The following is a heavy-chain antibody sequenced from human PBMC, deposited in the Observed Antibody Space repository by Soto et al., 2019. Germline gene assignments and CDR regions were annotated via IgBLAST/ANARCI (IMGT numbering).Heavy chain of an antibody. CDR1: GFTFSSYS. J-gene: IGHJ6*02. D-gene: IGHD1-1*01. CDR3: ARGGANWNYYYYYGMDV. CDR2: ISSSSSYI. V-gene: IGHV3-21*01. Sequence: ESGGGLVKPGGSLRLSCAASGFTFSSYSMNWVRQAPGKGLEWVSSISSSSSYIYYADSVKGRFTISRDNAKNSLYLQMNSLRAEDTAVYYCARGGANWNYYYYYGMDVWGQGTTVTVSS.